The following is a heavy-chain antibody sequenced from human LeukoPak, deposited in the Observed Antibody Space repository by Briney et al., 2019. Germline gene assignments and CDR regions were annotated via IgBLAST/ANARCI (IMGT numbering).Heavy chain of an antibody. D-gene: IGHD3-10*01. CDR2: ISSSSSYI. CDR3: ARDRFEGFGEFHYYYYYYMDV. V-gene: IGHV3-21*01. CDR1: GFTFSSYS. Sequence: GGSLRLSCAASGFTFSSYSMNWVGQPPGKGREWVSSISSSSSYIYYADSVKGRFTISRDNAKNSLYLQMNSLRAEDTAVYYCARDRFEGFGEFHYYYYYYMDVWGKGTTVTVSS. J-gene: IGHJ6*03.